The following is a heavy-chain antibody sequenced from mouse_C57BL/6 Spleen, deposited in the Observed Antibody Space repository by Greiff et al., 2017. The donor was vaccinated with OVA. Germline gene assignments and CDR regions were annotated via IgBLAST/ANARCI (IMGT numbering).Heavy chain of an antibody. J-gene: IGHJ4*01. CDR1: GYTFTSYW. Sequence: QVQLKQPGAELVKPGASVKVSCKASGYTFTSYWMHWVKQRPGQGLEWIGRIHPSDSDTNYNQKFKGKATLTVDKSSSTAYMQLSSLTSEDSAVYYCAISITTVVATGAMDYWGQGTSVTVSS. CDR3: AISITTVVATGAMDY. V-gene: IGHV1-74*01. D-gene: IGHD1-1*01. CDR2: IHPSDSDT.